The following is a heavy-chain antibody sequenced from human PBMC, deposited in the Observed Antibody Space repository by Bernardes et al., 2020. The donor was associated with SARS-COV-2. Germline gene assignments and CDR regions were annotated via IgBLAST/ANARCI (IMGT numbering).Heavy chain of an antibody. Sequence: GGSLRLSCAASGFTFSSYWMSWVRQAPGKGLEWVANIKQDGSEKYYVDSVKGRFTISRDNAKNLLYLQMNSLRAEDTAVYYCARDGYGDYVGYYYYGMDVWGQGTTVTVSS. CDR1: GFTFSSYW. D-gene: IGHD4-17*01. V-gene: IGHV3-7*01. CDR2: IKQDGSEK. J-gene: IGHJ6*02. CDR3: ARDGYGDYVGYYYYGMDV.